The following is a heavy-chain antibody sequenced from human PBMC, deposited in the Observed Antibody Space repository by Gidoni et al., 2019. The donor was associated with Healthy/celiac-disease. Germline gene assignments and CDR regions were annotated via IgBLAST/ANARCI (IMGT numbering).Heavy chain of an antibody. J-gene: IGHJ4*02. Sequence: QVQLVQYGAEVKKPGSSVKVSCKASGGTFSSYAISCVRQAPGQGLEWMGGIIPIFGTANYEQKFQGRVTITADESTSTAYMELSSLRSEDTAVYYCARSSSSPVGDFDYWGQGTLVTVSS. V-gene: IGHV1-69*01. CDR2: IIPIFGTA. D-gene: IGHD6-6*01. CDR1: GGTFSSYA. CDR3: ARSSSSPVGDFDY.